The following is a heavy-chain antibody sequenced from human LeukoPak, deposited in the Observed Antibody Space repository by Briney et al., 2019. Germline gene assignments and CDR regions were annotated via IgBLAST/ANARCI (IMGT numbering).Heavy chain of an antibody. CDR2: INPSGTGT. CDR3: ATDHSMANTAWWFDP. J-gene: IGHJ5*02. Sequence: ASVKVSCKASGYTITNNYMHWVRQAPGQGLEWMGVINPSGTGTSYAQKFQGRITMSRDTSTSTVYMELSSLRSEDTAFYYCATDHSMANTAWWFDPWGQGTLVTVSS. V-gene: IGHV1-46*01. CDR1: GYTITNNY. D-gene: IGHD5-24*01.